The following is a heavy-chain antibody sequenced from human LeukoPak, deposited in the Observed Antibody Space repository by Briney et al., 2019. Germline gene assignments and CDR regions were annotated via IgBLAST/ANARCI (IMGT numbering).Heavy chain of an antibody. J-gene: IGHJ4*02. CDR2: ISGGGGST. D-gene: IGHD2-2*01. V-gene: IGHV3-23*01. CDR3: AKGYCSSTSCGFDY. CDR1: GFTVSAYG. Sequence: PGGSLRLSCAASGFTVSAYGMSWVCQAPGKGLEWGTGISGGGGSTYYADSVKGRFTISRDNSKNTMALQMNSLRAEDTAVYYCAKGYCSSTSCGFDYWGQGTLVTVSS.